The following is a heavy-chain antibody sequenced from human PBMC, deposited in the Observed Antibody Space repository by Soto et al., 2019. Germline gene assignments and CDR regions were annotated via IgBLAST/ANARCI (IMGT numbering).Heavy chain of an antibody. D-gene: IGHD6-19*01. CDR1: GYTFTSYY. CDR2: INPSGGST. CDR3: ARAVAGTLYFDY. V-gene: IGHV1-46*01. J-gene: IGHJ4*02. Sequence: QVQLVQSGAEVKKPGASVKVSCKASGYTFTSYYMHWVRQAPGQGLEWMGIINPSGGSTRYAQKFQGRVTMTRDTSTSTVYMELSSLRSEDTAVYYCARAVAGTLYFDYWGQGTLVTVSS.